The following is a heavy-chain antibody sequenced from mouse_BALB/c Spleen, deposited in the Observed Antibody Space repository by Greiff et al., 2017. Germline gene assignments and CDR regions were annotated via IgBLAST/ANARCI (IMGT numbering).Heavy chain of an antibody. CDR2: INSNGGST. D-gene: IGHD2-14*01. J-gene: IGHJ4*01. Sequence: DVHLVESGGGLVQPGGSLKLSCAASGFTFSSYGMSWVRQTPDKRLELVATINSNGGSTYYPDSVKGRFTISRDNAKNTLYLQMSSLKSEDTAMYYCARGKVPYAMDYWGQGTSVTFSS. CDR1: GFTFSSYG. CDR3: ARGKVPYAMDY. V-gene: IGHV5-6-3*01.